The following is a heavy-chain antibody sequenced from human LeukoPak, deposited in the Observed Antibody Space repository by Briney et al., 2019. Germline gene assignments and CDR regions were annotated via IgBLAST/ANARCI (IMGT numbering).Heavy chain of an antibody. J-gene: IGHJ5*02. CDR3: ASKYWFDP. V-gene: IGHV3-21*01. Sequence: GSLILSCAASGFTFSTCTMNWARQAAGRGLEWVSSISSLSSNKTYEDSVEVRFTISRDNAKHSLFLQMNSLRVEDTAVYYCASKYWFDPGGQGALVTVPS. CDR1: GFTFSTCT. CDR2: ISSLSSNK.